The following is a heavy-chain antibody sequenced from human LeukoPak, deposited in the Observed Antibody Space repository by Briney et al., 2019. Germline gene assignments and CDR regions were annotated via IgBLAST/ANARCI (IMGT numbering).Heavy chain of an antibody. Sequence: ASVKVSCRASGYTFTGYYMHWVRQAPGQGLEWMGWINPNSGGTNYAQKFQGRVTMTRDTSISTAYMELSRLRSDDTAVYYCAIQHYYDSSGYYWGYFHYWGQGTLVTVSS. J-gene: IGHJ4*02. V-gene: IGHV1-2*02. CDR3: AIQHYYDSSGYYWGYFHY. CDR2: INPNSGGT. CDR1: GYTFTGYY. D-gene: IGHD3-22*01.